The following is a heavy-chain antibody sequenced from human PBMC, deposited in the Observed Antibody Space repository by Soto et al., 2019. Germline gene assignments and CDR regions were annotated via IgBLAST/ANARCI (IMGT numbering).Heavy chain of an antibody. J-gene: IGHJ4*02. CDR1: GFTFSSYS. Sequence: GGSLRLSCAASGFTFSSYSMNWVRQAPGKGLEWVSSISSSSSYIYYADSVKGRFTISRDNAKNSLHLQMNSLRAEDTALYYCARAEVDIVVVPAAMGYWGQGTLVTVSS. CDR2: ISSSSSYI. D-gene: IGHD2-2*01. CDR3: ARAEVDIVVVPAAMGY. V-gene: IGHV3-21*01.